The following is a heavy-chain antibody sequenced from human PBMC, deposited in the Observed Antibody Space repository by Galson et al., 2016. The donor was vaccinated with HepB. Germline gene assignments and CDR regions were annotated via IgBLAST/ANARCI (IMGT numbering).Heavy chain of an antibody. CDR2: INPGNGNT. CDR1: GYRLTGYA. D-gene: IGHD4-17*01. CDR3: VRERRNTVTTVYFYDYYGVDV. Sequence: SVKVSCKASGYRLTGYALHWVRQAPGQRLEWMGWINPGNGNTKYSQKLQGRVTITRDTSASTAYMELSSLKSEDTSVYYCVRERRNTVTTVYFYDYYGVDVWGQGTTVTVSS. V-gene: IGHV1-3*01. J-gene: IGHJ6*02.